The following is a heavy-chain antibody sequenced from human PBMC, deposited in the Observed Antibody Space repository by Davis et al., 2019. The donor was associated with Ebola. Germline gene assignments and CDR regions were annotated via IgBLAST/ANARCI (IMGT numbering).Heavy chain of an antibody. CDR1: VITFSSYA. Sequence: GESLKISCTDSVITFSSYAMTWVRQAPGKGLEWVSAISGSGGSTYYADSVKGRFTISRDNAKNSLYLQMNSLRAEDTAVYYCASDPAVAGLHLYFDYWGQGTLVTVSS. CDR2: ISGSGGST. D-gene: IGHD6-19*01. J-gene: IGHJ4*02. CDR3: ASDPAVAGLHLYFDY. V-gene: IGHV3-23*01.